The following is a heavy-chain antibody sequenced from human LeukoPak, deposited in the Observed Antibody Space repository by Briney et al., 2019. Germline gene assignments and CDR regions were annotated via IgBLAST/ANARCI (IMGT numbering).Heavy chain of an antibody. CDR2: INNSGST. CDR3: ARGRDIVVVPAAMSSWFDP. CDR1: GGSFSGYY. J-gene: IGHJ5*02. D-gene: IGHD2-2*01. V-gene: IGHV4-34*01. Sequence: PSESLCLTCAVYGGSFSGYYWSCICQPPGEGLEWVGEINNSGSTNYNPSLKRRVTISQDTSKNQFSLKLSSVTAAHTAVYYCARGRDIVVVPAAMSSWFDPWGQGTLVTVSS.